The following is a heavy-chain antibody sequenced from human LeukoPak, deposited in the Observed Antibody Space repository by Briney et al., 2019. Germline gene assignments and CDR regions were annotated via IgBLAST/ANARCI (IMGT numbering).Heavy chain of an antibody. V-gene: IGHV1-46*01. D-gene: IGHD3-3*01. CDR1: GNTFTSYY. Sequence: ASVKVSCKASGNTFTSYYMHWVRQAPGQGLEWMGIINPSGGSTSYAQKFQGRVTMTRDTSTSTVYMELSSLRSEDTAVYYCARESYDFWSGYYSRNTYFDYWGQGTLVTVSS. CDR2: INPSGGST. J-gene: IGHJ4*02. CDR3: ARESYDFWSGYYSRNTYFDY.